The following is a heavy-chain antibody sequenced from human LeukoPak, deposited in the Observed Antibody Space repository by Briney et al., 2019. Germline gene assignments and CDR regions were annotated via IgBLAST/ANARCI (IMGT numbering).Heavy chain of an antibody. J-gene: IGHJ1*01. CDR3: TKSYCSTTCYYEHFQH. V-gene: IGHV3-23*01. CDR2: ISGSGGST. Sequence: PGGSLRLSCAASGFTFSSYAMSWVRQAPGKGLEWVSAISGSGGSTYYADSVKGRFTISRDNSKNTLYLQMNSLRAEDTAVYFCTKSYCSTTCYYEHFQHWGQGTLVTVSS. CDR1: GFTFSSYA. D-gene: IGHD2-2*01.